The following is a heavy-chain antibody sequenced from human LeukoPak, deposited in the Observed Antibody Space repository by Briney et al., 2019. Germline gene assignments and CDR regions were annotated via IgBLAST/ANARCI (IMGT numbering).Heavy chain of an antibody. V-gene: IGHV4-59*02. CDR3: ARDHLPAGAPGYYIDV. Sequence: SETLSLTCTVSGGSVSSHFWSWIRQPPGKGLEWIGYIYNSGITNYNPSLKSRVTMSVDTSKNQFSLMPRSVTAVDTAVYYCARDHLPAGAPGYYIDVWGKGTTVTVSS. CDR2: IYNSGIT. D-gene: IGHD4/OR15-4a*01. CDR1: GGSVSSHF. J-gene: IGHJ6*03.